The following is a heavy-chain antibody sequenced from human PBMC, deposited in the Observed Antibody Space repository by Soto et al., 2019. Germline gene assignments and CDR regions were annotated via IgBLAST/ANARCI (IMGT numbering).Heavy chain of an antibody. CDR2: IDGSGGIT. V-gene: IGHV3-23*01. Sequence: QLLQSGGGLVQPGGSLTLSCAASGFTFGTPDMSLVRQAPGEGLEWVSTIDGSGGITYYADSVKGRFTISRDNSRNTVYLQMNSLRGDDTALYYCVKNSGWFNTWGQGALVTVSS. CDR1: GFTFGTPD. J-gene: IGHJ5*02. CDR3: VKNSGWFNT. D-gene: IGHD3-10*01.